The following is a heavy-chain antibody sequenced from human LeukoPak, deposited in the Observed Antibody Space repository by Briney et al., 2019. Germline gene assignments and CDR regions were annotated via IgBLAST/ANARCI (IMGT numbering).Heavy chain of an antibody. D-gene: IGHD3-22*01. Sequence: PGGSLRLSCAASGFTFSSYSMNWVRQAPGKGLEWVSSISSSSSYIYYADSVKGRFTISRDNAKNSLYLQMNSLRAEDTAVYYCARDWYYYDSSGYPSRPDAFDIWGQGTMVTVSS. V-gene: IGHV3-21*01. J-gene: IGHJ3*02. CDR2: ISSSSSYI. CDR3: ARDWYYYDSSGYPSRPDAFDI. CDR1: GFTFSSYS.